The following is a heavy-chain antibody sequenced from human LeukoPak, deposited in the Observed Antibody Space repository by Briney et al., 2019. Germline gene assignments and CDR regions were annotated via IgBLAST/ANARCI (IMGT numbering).Heavy chain of an antibody. J-gene: IGHJ4*02. CDR2: FDPEDGET. CDR1: GYTLTELS. Sequence: ASVKVSCKVSGYTLTELSVHWVRQAPGKGLEWMGGFDPEDGETIYAQKFQGRVTMTEGTSTDTAYMELSSLRSEDTAVYYCATDQVAARPGYWGQGTLVTVSS. V-gene: IGHV1-24*01. D-gene: IGHD6-6*01. CDR3: ATDQVAARPGY.